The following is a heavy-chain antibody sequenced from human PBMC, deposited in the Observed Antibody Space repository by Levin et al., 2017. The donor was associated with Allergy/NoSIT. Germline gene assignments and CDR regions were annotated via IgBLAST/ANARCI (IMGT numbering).Heavy chain of an antibody. CDR1: GYTFRDYY. Sequence: ASVKVSCKASGYTFRDYYIHWVRQAPGRGPEWMGWIDPRNGHTEYAQKFQGWVTMTRDTFISTAYMDPGRLTSDDPAVYYCVRDSGRPGRYWSFGLWGRGTPVIVSS. CDR3: VRDSGRPGRYWSFGL. CDR2: IDPRNGHT. D-gene: IGHD3-10*01. V-gene: IGHV1-2*04. J-gene: IGHJ2*01.